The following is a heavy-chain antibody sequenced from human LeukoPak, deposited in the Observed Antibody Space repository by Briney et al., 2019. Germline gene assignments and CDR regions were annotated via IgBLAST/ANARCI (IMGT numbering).Heavy chain of an antibody. V-gene: IGHV3-9*01. D-gene: IGHD4-23*01. CDR2: ITWNSGYK. CDR1: GFTFEHYG. CDR3: AKAGDYGGNEFDC. Sequence: PGGSLRLSCAASGFTFEHYGMHWVRQVPGKGLEWVSYITWNSGYKGYADSVKGRFAISRDNAKNPLHLQMNSLTGEDTAFYYCAKAGDYGGNEFDCWGQGTLVTVSS. J-gene: IGHJ5*01.